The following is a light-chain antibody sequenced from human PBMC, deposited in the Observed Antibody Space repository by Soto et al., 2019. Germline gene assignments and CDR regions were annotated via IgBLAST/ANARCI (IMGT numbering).Light chain of an antibody. Sequence: QSALTQPASVSGSPGQSIAISCTGTSSNVGGYNFVSWYQQHPGKAPKLLIYEVNKRPSRVSNRFSGSKSDNTASLTISGLQAEDEADYYCCSYGGDRIFGGGTKLTVL. J-gene: IGLJ2*01. CDR1: SSNVGGYNF. CDR3: CSYGGDRI. CDR2: EVN. V-gene: IGLV2-23*02.